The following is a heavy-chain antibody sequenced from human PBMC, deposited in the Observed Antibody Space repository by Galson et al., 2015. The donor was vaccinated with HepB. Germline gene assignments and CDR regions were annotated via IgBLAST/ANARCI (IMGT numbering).Heavy chain of an antibody. V-gene: IGHV3-21*01. Sequence: SLRVSCAASGFTFNSYNMNWVHQAPGKGLEWVSSIRSSSSYISYADSVKGRFTISRDNAKNSLYLQMNSLRAEDTAVYYCARTPKAIAAAGKGGPIDYWGQGTLVTVSS. D-gene: IGHD6-13*01. CDR2: IRSSSSYI. CDR1: GFTFNSYN. J-gene: IGHJ4*02. CDR3: ARTPKAIAAAGKGGPIDY.